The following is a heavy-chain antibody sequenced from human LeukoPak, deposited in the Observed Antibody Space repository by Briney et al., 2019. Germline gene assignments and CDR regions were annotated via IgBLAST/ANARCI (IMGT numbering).Heavy chain of an antibody. V-gene: IGHV3-15*01. J-gene: IGHJ4*02. CDR1: GFIFSSAW. CDR2: IKTKTDGGTT. D-gene: IGHD3/OR15-3a*01. Sequence: GGALRLSCAASGFIFSSAWMSWGRQAPGKGLGWVGHIKTKTDGGTTDYAAPVKGRFTISRDYSKNTVYLQMNSLKTEDTAVYYCSTTHYNFGDLDHWGQGTLVTVSS. CDR3: STTHYNFGDLDH.